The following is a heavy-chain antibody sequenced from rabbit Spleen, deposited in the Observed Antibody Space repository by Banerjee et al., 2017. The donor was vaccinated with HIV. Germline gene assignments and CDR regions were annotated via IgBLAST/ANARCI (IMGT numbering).Heavy chain of an antibody. J-gene: IGHJ4*01. Sequence: QSLEESGGDLVKPGASLTLTCTASGFSFSSYYYMCWVRQAPGKGLEWIGCIYVGSGGTYYASWAKGRFTITRTTSLNTVTLQLNSLTAADTATYFCARDLPGIIGWNFNLWGPGTLVTVS. CDR1: GFSFSSYYY. CDR2: IYVGSGGT. D-gene: IGHD1-1*01. V-gene: IGHV1S40*01. CDR3: ARDLPGIIGWNFNL.